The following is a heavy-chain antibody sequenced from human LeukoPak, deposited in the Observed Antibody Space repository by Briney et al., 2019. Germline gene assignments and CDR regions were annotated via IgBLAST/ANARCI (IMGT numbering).Heavy chain of an antibody. Sequence: ASVKVSCKASGYTFTGYYMHWVRQAPGQGLEWMGWINPNSGGTNYAQKFQGRVTMTRDTSISTAYMELSRLRSDDTAVYYCARVAKRGYDYVWGSYRYHDWFDPWGQGTLVTVSS. D-gene: IGHD3-16*02. CDR1: GYTFTGYY. J-gene: IGHJ5*02. CDR3: ARVAKRGYDYVWGSYRYHDWFDP. CDR2: INPNSGGT. V-gene: IGHV1-2*02.